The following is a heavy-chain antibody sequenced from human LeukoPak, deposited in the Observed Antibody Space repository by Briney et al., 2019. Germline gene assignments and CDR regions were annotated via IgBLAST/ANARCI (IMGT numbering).Heavy chain of an antibody. CDR2: ISGSGGST. Sequence: PGGSLRLSCAASGFRFSTYGMSWVRQAPGKGLEWVSSISGSGGSTYYADSVKGRFTISRDNSKNTLYLQMNSLRAEDTAVYYCAKDTYYYDSSGYYAKFDYWGQGTLVTVSS. V-gene: IGHV3-23*01. CDR1: GFRFSTYG. CDR3: AKDTYYYDSSGYYAKFDY. D-gene: IGHD3-22*01. J-gene: IGHJ4*02.